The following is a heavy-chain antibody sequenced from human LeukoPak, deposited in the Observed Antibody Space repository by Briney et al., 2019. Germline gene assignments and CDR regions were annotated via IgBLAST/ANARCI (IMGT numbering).Heavy chain of an antibody. Sequence: PGGSLRLSCAVSGGSISSSNWWSWVRQPPGKGLDWIGEIYHSGSTNYNPSLKSRVTISVDKSKNQFSLKVSSVTAADTAVYHCARIPLVWSSPKGAFDIWGQGTMVTVSS. D-gene: IGHD3-10*01. J-gene: IGHJ3*02. CDR1: GGSISSSNW. V-gene: IGHV4-4*02. CDR2: IYHSGST. CDR3: ARIPLVWSSPKGAFDI.